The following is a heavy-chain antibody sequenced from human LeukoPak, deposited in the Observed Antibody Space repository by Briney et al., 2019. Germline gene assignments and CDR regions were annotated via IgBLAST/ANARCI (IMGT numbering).Heavy chain of an antibody. CDR1: GYSISSGYY. CDR3: ARGSGYYDFWSGYYKPNWFDP. D-gene: IGHD3-3*01. J-gene: IGHJ5*02. CDR2: IYHSGST. V-gene: IGHV4-38-2*02. Sequence: PSETLSLTCTVSGYSISSGYYWGWIRQPPGKGLEWIGSIYHSGSTYYNPSLKSRVTISVDTSKNQFSLKLSSVTAADTAVYYCARGSGYYDFWSGYYKPNWFDPWGQGTLVTVSS.